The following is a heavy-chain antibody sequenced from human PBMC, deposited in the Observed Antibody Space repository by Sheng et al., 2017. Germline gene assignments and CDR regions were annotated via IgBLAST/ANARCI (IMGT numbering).Heavy chain of an antibody. V-gene: IGHV3-7*01. CDR2: IKQDGSEK. CDR3: ARGGPGYLYYFDY. Sequence: EVQLVESGGGLVQPGGSLRLSCAASGFTFSSYWMSWVRQAPGKGLEWVANIKQDGSEKYYVDSVKGRFTISRDNAKNSLYLQMNSLRAEDTAVYYCARGGPGYLYYFDYWGQGTLVTVSS. CDR1: GFTFSSYW. J-gene: IGHJ4*02. D-gene: IGHD2-2*01.